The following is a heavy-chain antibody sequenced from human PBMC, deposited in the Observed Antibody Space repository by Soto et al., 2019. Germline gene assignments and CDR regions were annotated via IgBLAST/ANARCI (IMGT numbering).Heavy chain of an antibody. Sequence: ASVKVSCKASGYTFTSYAMHWVRQAPGQRLEWMGWINAGNGNTKYSQKLQGRVTITRDTAASTAYMELSSLRSEDTAVYYCAIVPSSGWYFAFDIWGQGTMVTVSS. V-gene: IGHV1-3*01. D-gene: IGHD6-19*01. CDR2: INAGNGNT. CDR1: GYTFTSYA. CDR3: AIVPSSGWYFAFDI. J-gene: IGHJ3*02.